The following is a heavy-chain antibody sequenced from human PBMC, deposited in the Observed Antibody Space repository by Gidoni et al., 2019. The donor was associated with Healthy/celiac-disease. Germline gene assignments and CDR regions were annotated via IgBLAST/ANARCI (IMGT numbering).Heavy chain of an antibody. CDR1: GGSISSYS. V-gene: IGHV4-59*08. CDR2: IYYSGST. D-gene: IGHD4-4*01. J-gene: IGHJ6*02. CDR3: ARRHTVTTTDYYYYYGMDV. Sequence: QVQLQESGPGLVTPSETLSLTCTVSGGSISSYSWSWIRQPPGKGLEWIGYIYYSGSTNYNPSLKSRVTISVDTSKNQFSLKLSSVTAADTAVYYCARRHTVTTTDYYYYYGMDVWGQGTTVTVSS.